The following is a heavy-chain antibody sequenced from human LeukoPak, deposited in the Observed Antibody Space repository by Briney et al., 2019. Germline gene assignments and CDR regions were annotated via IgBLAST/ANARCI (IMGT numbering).Heavy chain of an antibody. J-gene: IGHJ4*02. Sequence: ASVKVSCKASGYTFTGYYMHWVRQAPGQGLEWMGWISAYNGNTSYAQKLQGRVTMTTDTSTSTAYMELRSLRSDDTAVYYCARATYRVATIKPPFDYWGQGTLVTVSS. V-gene: IGHV1-18*04. CDR2: ISAYNGNT. CDR1: GYTFTGYY. CDR3: ARATYRVATIKPPFDY. D-gene: IGHD5-12*01.